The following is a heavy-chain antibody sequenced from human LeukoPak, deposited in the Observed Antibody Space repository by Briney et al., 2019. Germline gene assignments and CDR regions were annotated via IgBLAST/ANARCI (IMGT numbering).Heavy chain of an antibody. J-gene: IGHJ5*02. CDR3: ARHLAAHNWFDP. CDR1: GGSISSGDYY. D-gene: IGHD6-25*01. CDR2: VHHTGKV. V-gene: IGHV4-39*01. Sequence: PSETLSLTCIVSGGSISSGDYYWDWIRQPPGWGLEWIGNVHHTGKVDYNPSLRSRVSMYVDRSNNQFSLKLTSVTAADTAIYYCARHLAAHNWFDPWGQGALVTIAS.